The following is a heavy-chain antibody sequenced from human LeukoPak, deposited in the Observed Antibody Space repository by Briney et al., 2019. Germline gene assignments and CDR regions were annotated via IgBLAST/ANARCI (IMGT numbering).Heavy chain of an antibody. CDR1: GFTFSSYW. V-gene: IGHV3-74*03. CDR3: ARDFMYNVNCAGC. J-gene: IGHJ4*02. Sequence: GGSLRLSCAASGFTFSSYWRHWVRHAPGKGLAWVSRIYTHGSSTMYADSVKGRFTISRDNAKNTLYLQMNSLSAADTAVYYCARDFMYNVNCAGCWGKGTLVPVSS. CDR2: IYTHGSST. D-gene: IGHD1-14*01.